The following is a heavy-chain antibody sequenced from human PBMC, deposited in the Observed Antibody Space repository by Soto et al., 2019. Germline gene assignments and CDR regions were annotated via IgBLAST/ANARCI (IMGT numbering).Heavy chain of an antibody. V-gene: IGHV1-18*01. Sequence: GASVQVSRKASGYTFTSYVISWVRQAPGQGLEWMGWISAYNGNTNYAQKLQGRVTMTTDTSASTSYMELRSLRSDDTAVYYCARVKGSGYHNWFDPWGQGTLVTVSS. D-gene: IGHD3-22*01. J-gene: IGHJ5*02. CDR3: ARVKGSGYHNWFDP. CDR2: ISAYNGNT. CDR1: GYTFTSYV.